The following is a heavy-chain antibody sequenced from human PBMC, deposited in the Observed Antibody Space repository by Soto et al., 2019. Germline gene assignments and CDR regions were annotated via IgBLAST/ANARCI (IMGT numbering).Heavy chain of an antibody. J-gene: IGHJ4*02. D-gene: IGHD6-6*01. Sequence: PSETLSLTCAVSGYSISSGYYWGWIRQPPGKGLEWIGSIYHSGSTYYNPSLKSRVTISVDTSKNQFSLRLTSVTAADTAVYYAAPVDSSSGFDYWGQGTLVTVSS. V-gene: IGHV4-38-2*01. CDR1: GYSISSGYY. CDR3: APVDSSSGFDY. CDR2: IYHSGST.